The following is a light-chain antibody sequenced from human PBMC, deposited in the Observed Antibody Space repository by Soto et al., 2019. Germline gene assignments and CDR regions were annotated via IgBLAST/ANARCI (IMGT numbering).Light chain of an antibody. V-gene: IGKV1-5*03. J-gene: IGKJ2*01. CDR2: KAS. CDR3: QQYNSYSMYT. Sequence: DIQMTQSPSTLSASVGDRVTITCRASQNINTWLAWYQQKPGRAPKLLIYKASSLESGVPSRLSGSGSGTEFTLTISSLQPDDFATYYCQQYNSYSMYTFGQGTKLEIK. CDR1: QNINTW.